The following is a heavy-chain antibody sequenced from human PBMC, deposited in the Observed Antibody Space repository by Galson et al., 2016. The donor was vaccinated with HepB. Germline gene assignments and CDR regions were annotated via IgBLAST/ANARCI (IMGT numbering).Heavy chain of an antibody. CDR3: ARDPGSSSDY. V-gene: IGHV4-39*07. CDR1: GASISRSSYY. Sequence: SETLSLTCTVSGASISRSSYYWGWIRQPPGKGLEWIGSLYYSGSTYYNPSLKSRVTMSVDTSKNQFSLNLSSVTAADTAVYDCARDPGSSSDYWGQGTLVTVSS. J-gene: IGHJ4*02. CDR2: LYYSGST. D-gene: IGHD6-6*01.